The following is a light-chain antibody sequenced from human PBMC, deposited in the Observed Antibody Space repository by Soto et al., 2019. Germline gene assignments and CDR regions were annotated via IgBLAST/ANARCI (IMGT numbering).Light chain of an antibody. V-gene: IGKV1-5*01. CDR1: QSISSW. CDR3: QQHGSSPIT. CDR2: DAS. J-gene: IGKJ5*01. Sequence: DIQMTQSPSTLSASVGDRVTITCRASQSISSWLAWYQQKPGKAPNLLIYDASSLESGVPSRFSGSGSGTDFTLTISRLEPEDFAVYYCQQHGSSPITFGQGTRLEIK.